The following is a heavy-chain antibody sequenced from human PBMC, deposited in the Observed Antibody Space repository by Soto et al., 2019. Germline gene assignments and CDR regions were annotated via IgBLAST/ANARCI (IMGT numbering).Heavy chain of an antibody. V-gene: IGHV3-23*01. CDR1: GFTFSSYA. CDR2: ISGSGGST. CDR3: AKVKYYYDSSGYFH. J-gene: IGHJ4*02. Sequence: VGSLRLSCAASGFTFSSYAMSWVRQAPGKGLEWVSAISGSGGSTYYADSVKGRFTISRDNSKNTLYLQMNSLRAEDTAVYYCAKVKYYYDSSGYFHWGQGTLVTVSS. D-gene: IGHD3-22*01.